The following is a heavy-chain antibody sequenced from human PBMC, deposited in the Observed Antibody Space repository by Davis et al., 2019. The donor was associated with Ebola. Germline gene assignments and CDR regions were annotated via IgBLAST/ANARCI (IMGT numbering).Heavy chain of an antibody. J-gene: IGHJ4*02. V-gene: IGHV1-18*01. CDR3: ERGPPGIAVTLGSY. CDR2: TSAYNGNT. Sequence: AASVTVSCKASGYAFSTYGITWVRQAPGQGLEWMGWTSAYNGNTYYAQNLQGRVTMTTDTSTSTAYMELRSLRSDDTAVYYCERGPPGIAVTLGSYWGQGTQVTVAS. CDR1: GYAFSTYG. D-gene: IGHD6-19*01.